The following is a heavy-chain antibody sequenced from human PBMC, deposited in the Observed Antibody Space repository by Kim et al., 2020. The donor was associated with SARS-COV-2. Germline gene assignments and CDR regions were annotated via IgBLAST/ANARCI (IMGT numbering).Heavy chain of an antibody. D-gene: IGHD3-16*01. Sequence: SETLSLTCAVSGAAVSDDSLYWGWVRLAPGQGPEWIGTISSGGTTYYNPSLRRRVSLSMDTSNNQYTLQLTSVAAADTAVYYCASRGGWGSYTNIWGRGTQVTVSS. CDR1: GAAVSDDSLY. V-gene: IGHV4-39*01. J-gene: IGHJ1*01. CDR2: ISSGGTT. CDR3: ASRGGWGSYTNI.